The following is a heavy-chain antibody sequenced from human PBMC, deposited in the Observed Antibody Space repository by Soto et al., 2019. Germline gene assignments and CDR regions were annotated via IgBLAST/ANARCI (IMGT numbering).Heavy chain of an antibody. Sequence: QVQLVQSGAEVKKPGASVKVSCKASGYTFSNYGITWVRQAPGQGLEWMGWISDYNGNTNFGQKFQDRVTMTRDTSTRTAYMELRSLSYDDTAVYYSSRDQTGSTTNDFWGQGTLVTVSS. CDR1: GYTFSNYG. J-gene: IGHJ4*02. D-gene: IGHD4-17*01. V-gene: IGHV1-18*04. CDR2: ISDYNGNT. CDR3: SRDQTGSTTNDF.